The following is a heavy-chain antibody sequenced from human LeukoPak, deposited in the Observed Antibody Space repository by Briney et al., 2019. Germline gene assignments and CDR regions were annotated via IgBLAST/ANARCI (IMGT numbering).Heavy chain of an antibody. CDR2: INSDGSST. CDR1: GFTFSSYW. V-gene: IGHV3-74*01. J-gene: IGHJ6*02. Sequence: GGSLRLSCAASGFTFSSYWMHWVRHAPGKGLVWVSRINSDGSSTSYADSVKGRFTISRDNAKNTLYLQMNSLRAEDTAVYYCARKPLRYYGMDVWGQGTTVTVSS. CDR3: ARKPLRYYGMDV.